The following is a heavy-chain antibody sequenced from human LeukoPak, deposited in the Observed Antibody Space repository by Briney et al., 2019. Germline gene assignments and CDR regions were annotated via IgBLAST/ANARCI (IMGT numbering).Heavy chain of an antibody. CDR3: AKGPLRGTAAAIDY. D-gene: IGHD2-2*01. CDR1: GFTFNNYG. V-gene: IGHV3-30*18. Sequence: GKSLRLSCAASGFTFNNYGMHWVRQAPGKGLEWVAVISYDGRNVHYPDSVKGRFTISRDISTDTLWLQMDSLRTEDTAVYYCAKGPLRGTAAAIDYWGQGTLVTVSS. J-gene: IGHJ4*02. CDR2: ISYDGRNV.